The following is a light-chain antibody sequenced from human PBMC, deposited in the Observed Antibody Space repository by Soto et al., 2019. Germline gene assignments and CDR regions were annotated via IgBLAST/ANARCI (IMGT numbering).Light chain of an antibody. CDR3: HQRSNWPLT. V-gene: IGKV3-11*01. Sequence: EIVLTQSPATLSLSPGERATLSCRASQSVSSYLAWYQQKPGQAPRLLIYDASNRATGIPARFSGSGSWTDFTPTISSLQHEDFAVYYCHQRSNWPLTFGRGTKVEIK. J-gene: IGKJ4*01. CDR2: DAS. CDR1: QSVSSY.